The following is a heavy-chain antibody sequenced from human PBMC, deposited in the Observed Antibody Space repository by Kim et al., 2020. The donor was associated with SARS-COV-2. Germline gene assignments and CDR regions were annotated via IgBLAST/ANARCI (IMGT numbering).Heavy chain of an antibody. CDR3: ARLTAVTVGFDY. Sequence: SETLSLTCTVSGGSISSSSYYWGWIRQPPGKGLEWIGSIYYSGSTYYNPSLKSRVTISVDTSKNQFSLKLSSVTAADTAVYYCARLTAVTVGFDYWGQGT. CDR2: IYYSGST. CDR1: GGSISSSSYY. D-gene: IGHD5-18*01. V-gene: IGHV4-39*01. J-gene: IGHJ4*02.